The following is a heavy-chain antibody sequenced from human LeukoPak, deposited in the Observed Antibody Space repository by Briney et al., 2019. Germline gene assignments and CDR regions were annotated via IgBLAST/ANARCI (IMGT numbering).Heavy chain of an antibody. D-gene: IGHD3-16*01. J-gene: IGHJ4*02. V-gene: IGHV3-7*01. CDR2: IKQDGSEK. CDR3: ARDSDVPFDY. Sequence: GGSLRLSCAASGFTFSSYWMNWVRQAPEKGLEWVANIKQDGSEKDYVDSVKGRFTISRDNAKKSLYLQMNSLRAEDTAVYYCARDSDVPFDYWGQGTLVTVSS. CDR1: GFTFSSYW.